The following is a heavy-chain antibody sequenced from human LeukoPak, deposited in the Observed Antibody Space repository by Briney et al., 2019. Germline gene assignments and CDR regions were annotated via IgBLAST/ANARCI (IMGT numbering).Heavy chain of an antibody. CDR2: IAGGDEST. D-gene: IGHD1-1*01. V-gene: IGHV3-23*01. Sequence: GGSLRLSCAISGFIFNTNGMNRVRQSPGKGLEWLATIAGGDESTYYADSVKGRFAISRDNSKNTVFLHMNSLRVEDTAVYYCARGVYWSLDYWGQGTPVTVSS. CDR3: ARGVYWSLDY. J-gene: IGHJ4*02. CDR1: GFIFNTNG.